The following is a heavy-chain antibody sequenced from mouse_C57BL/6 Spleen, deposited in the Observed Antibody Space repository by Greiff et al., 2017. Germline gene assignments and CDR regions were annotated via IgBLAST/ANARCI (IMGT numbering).Heavy chain of an antibody. CDR2: ISSGSSTI. V-gene: IGHV5-17*01. J-gene: IGHJ4*01. CDR1: GFTFSDYG. D-gene: IGHD1-3*01. CDR3: ARRDYMAMDY. Sequence: EVKLQESGGGLVKPGGSLKLSCAASGFTFSDYGMHWVRQAPEKGLEWVAYISSGSSTIYYADTVKGRFTISRDNAKNTLFLQMTSLRSEDTAMYYCARRDYMAMDYWGQGTSVTVSS.